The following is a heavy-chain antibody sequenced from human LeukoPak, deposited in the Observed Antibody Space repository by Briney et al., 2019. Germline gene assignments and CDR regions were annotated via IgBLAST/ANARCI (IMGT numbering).Heavy chain of an antibody. V-gene: IGHV3-30-3*01. CDR3: ARDLTMVRGVEDY. D-gene: IGHD3-10*01. CDR2: ISYDGSNK. CDR1: GLTFSSYA. J-gene: IGHJ4*02. Sequence: PGGSLRLSCAASGLTFSSYAMHWVRQAPGKGLGWVAVISYDGSNKYYADSVKGRFTISRDNSKNTLYLQMNSLRAEDTAVYYCARDLTMVRGVEDYWGQGTLVTVSS.